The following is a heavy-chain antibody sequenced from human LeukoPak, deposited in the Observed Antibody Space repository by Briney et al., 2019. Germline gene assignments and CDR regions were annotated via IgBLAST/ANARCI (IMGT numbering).Heavy chain of an antibody. CDR1: GFTFRSYS. D-gene: IGHD2-2*01. V-gene: IGHV3-21*01. CDR3: ARLGYCSSTSCYHYYYYYGMDV. J-gene: IGHJ6*02. Sequence: GGPLSLSCAASGFTFRSYSMNWVRRAPGKGREWAPSISSSSSYIYYADSVKGRFTISRDNAKNSLYLQMNSLRAEDTAVYYCARLGYCSSTSCYHYYYYYGMDVWGQGTTVTVSS. CDR2: ISSSSSYI.